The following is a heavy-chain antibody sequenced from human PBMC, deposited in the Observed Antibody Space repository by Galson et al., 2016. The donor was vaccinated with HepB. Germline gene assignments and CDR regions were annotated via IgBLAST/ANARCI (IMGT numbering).Heavy chain of an antibody. V-gene: IGHV3-23*01. D-gene: IGHD3-22*01. CDR1: GFTFSSYA. CDR3: ARVGPSGYFFDY. Sequence: SLRLSCAASGFTFSSYAMSWVRQAPGKGLEWMSSISGSGQNTYYRDSVEGRFTSSRDNSKNMLYLQMDSLRAEDTATYFCARVGPSGYFFDYWGQGALVTVSS. J-gene: IGHJ4*02. CDR2: ISGSGQNT.